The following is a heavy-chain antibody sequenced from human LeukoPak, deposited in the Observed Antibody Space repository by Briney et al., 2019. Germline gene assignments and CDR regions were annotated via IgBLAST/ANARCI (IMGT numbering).Heavy chain of an antibody. CDR3: ARRAGAYSHPYDY. CDR1: GFTVSSKS. D-gene: IGHD4/OR15-4a*01. CDR2: IYSDNT. Sequence: GGSLRLSCTVSGFTVSSKSMSWVREAPGKGLEWVSFIYSDNTHYSDSVKGRFTISRDNSKNTLYLQMNSLRAEYTSVYYCARRAGAYSHPYDYWGQGTLVTVSS. V-gene: IGHV3-53*01. J-gene: IGHJ4*02.